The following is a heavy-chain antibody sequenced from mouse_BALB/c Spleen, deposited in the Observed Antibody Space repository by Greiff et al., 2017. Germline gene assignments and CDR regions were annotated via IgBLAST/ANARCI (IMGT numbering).Heavy chain of an antibody. J-gene: IGHJ3*01. D-gene: IGHD2-3*01. Sequence: VQLKESGPGLVKPSQSLSLTCTVTGYSITSDYAWNWIRQFPGNKLEWMGYISYSGSTSYNPSLKSRISITRDTSKNQFFLQLNSVTTEDTATYYCAENWGDGSFAYWGQGTLVTVSA. V-gene: IGHV3-2*02. CDR1: GYSITSDYA. CDR2: ISYSGST. CDR3: AENWGDGSFAY.